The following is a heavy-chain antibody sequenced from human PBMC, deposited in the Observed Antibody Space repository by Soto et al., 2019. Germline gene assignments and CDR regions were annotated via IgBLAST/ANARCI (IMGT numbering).Heavy chain of an antibody. Sequence: ASVEVSCKXSGYTFTDYYMHWVRQAPGQGLEWMGWINPNSGATNYAQKFQGRITMTRDTSITTAYMEMSRLRSDDTADTAIYYCARSLKRADAFDIWGQGTMVTVSS. V-gene: IGHV1-2*02. CDR2: INPNSGAT. CDR1: GYTFTDYY. CDR3: ARSLKRADAFDI. J-gene: IGHJ3*02.